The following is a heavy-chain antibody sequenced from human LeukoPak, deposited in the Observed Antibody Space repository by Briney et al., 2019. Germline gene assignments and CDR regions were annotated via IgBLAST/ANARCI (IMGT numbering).Heavy chain of an antibody. V-gene: IGHV3-30*18. D-gene: IGHD6-13*01. CDR3: AKDISSWRVFDY. CDR1: GFTFSSYG. CDR2: ISYDGSNK. Sequence: GGSLRLSCAASGFTFSSYGMHWVRQAPGKGLEWVAVISYDGSNKYYADSVKGRFTISRDNSKNTLYLQMNSLRAEDTAVYYCAKDISSWRVFDYWGQGTLVTVSS. J-gene: IGHJ4*02.